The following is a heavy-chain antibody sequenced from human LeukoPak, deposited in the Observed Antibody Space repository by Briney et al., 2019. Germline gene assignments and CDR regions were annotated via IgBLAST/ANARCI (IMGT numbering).Heavy chain of an antibody. V-gene: IGHV1-2*02. CDR3: AGVVGSPRASPCC. D-gene: IGHD2-15*01. CDR1: GYTFTGYF. CDR2: INPKSGVT. Sequence: GASVKVSCKASGYTFTGYFVHWVRQAPGQGLEWMGWINPKSGVTNYAERFQGRVTMTRDTSISTAYMELSRLRSDDTAVYYCAGVVGSPRASPCCWGQGTLVTVSS. J-gene: IGHJ4*02.